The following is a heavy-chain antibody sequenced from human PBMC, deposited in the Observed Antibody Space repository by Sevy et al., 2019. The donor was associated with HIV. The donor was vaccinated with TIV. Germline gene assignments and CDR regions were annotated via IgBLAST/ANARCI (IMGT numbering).Heavy chain of an antibody. Sequence: SETLSLTCNVSGGSISSTRHYWGWVRQSPGKTLEWIGSRFYSGGAYYNPSLQSRVTMSVDTPKNQFSLTVSSVTAADTAIYYCARHPLGNWFDLWGQGIQVTVSS. CDR3: ARHPLGNWFDL. D-gene: IGHD3-16*01. CDR1: GGSISSTRHY. CDR2: RFYSGGA. V-gene: IGHV4-39*01. J-gene: IGHJ5*02.